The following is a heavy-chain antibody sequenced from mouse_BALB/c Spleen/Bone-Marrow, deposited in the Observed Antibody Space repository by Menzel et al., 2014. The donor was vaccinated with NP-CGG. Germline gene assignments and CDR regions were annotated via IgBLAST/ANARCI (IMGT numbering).Heavy chain of an antibody. Sequence: QVQLQQSGAELVRPGTSVKVSCKASGYAFTNYLIEWVKQRPGQGLEWIGVINPGSGGTNYNEKFRGKATLTVDKSSSTAYMQLSSLTSDDSAVYFCARCLTGTSALDFWGQGTSVTVSS. J-gene: IGHJ4*01. D-gene: IGHD4-1*01. CDR3: ARCLTGTSALDF. V-gene: IGHV1-54*01. CDR2: INPGSGGT. CDR1: GYAFTNYL.